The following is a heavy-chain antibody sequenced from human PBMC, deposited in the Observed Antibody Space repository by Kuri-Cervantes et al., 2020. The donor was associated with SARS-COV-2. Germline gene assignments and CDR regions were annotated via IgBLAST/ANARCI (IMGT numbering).Heavy chain of an antibody. V-gene: IGHV3-7*01. Sequence: GESLKISCAASGFTFSSYWMSWVRQAPGKGLEWVANIKQDGSEKYYVDSVKGRFTISRDNAKNSLYLQMNSLRAEDTAVYYCARSGYDYVWGSSYYYYGMDVWGQGTTVTVSS. CDR2: IKQDGSEK. CDR1: GFTFSSYW. D-gene: IGHD3-16*01. J-gene: IGHJ6*02. CDR3: ARSGYDYVWGSSYYYYGMDV.